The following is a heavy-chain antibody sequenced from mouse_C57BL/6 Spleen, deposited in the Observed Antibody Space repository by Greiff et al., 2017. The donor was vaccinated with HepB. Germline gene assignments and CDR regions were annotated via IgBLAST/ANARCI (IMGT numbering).Heavy chain of an antibody. D-gene: IGHD1-1*01. V-gene: IGHV1-82*01. CDR3: ARGEYYGSSPFDY. J-gene: IGHJ2*01. CDR2: IYPGDGDT. Sequence: VQLQQSGPELVKPGASVKISCKASGYAFSSSWMNWVKQRPGKGLEWIGRIYPGDGDTNYNGKFKGKATLTADKSSSTAYMQLSSLTSEDSAVYFCARGEYYGSSPFDYWGQGTTLTVSS. CDR1: GYAFSSSW.